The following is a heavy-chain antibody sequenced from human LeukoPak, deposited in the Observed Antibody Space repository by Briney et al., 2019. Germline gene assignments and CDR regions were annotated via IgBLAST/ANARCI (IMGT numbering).Heavy chain of an antibody. V-gene: IGHV4-39*07. J-gene: IGHJ3*02. Sequence: SETLSLTCTVSGGSISSSSYYRRWIRQPPGKGLEWIGEINHSGSTNYNPSLKSRVTISVDTSKNQFSLKLSSVTAADTAVYYCARDVRIQLWLGAFDIWGQGTMVTVSS. CDR3: ARDVRIQLWLGAFDI. CDR1: GGSISSSSYY. D-gene: IGHD5-18*01. CDR2: INHSGST.